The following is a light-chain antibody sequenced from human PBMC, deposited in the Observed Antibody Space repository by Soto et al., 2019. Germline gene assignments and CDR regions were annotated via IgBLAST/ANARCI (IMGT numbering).Light chain of an antibody. CDR3: QQRSNWPPLT. J-gene: IGKJ4*01. Sequence: DIQMTQSPSTLSASVGDRVTITCRASQSISSWLAWYQQKPGTAPKLLIYDASTLESGVPSRFSGSGSGTEFTLTISSLEPEDFAVYYCQQRSNWPPLTFGGGTKVDI. V-gene: IGKV1-5*01. CDR2: DAS. CDR1: QSISSW.